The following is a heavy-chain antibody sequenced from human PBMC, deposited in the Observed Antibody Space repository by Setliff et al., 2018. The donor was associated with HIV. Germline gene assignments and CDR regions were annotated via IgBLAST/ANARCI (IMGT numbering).Heavy chain of an antibody. CDR1: GDSINTHY. J-gene: IGHJ5*02. V-gene: IGHV4-59*11. CDR2: ISHSGNT. D-gene: IGHD1-26*01. CDR3: ARSTVGAGASFP. Sequence: PSETLSLTCTVSGDSINTHYWSWLRQPPGKGLEWIGCISHSGNTNFNPSLNSRVTISLDTSKNQFSLRLTSLTAADTAIYYCARSTVGAGASFPWGRGILVTVSS.